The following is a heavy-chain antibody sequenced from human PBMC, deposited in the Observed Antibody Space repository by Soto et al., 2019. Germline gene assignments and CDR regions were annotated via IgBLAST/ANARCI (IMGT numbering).Heavy chain of an antibody. V-gene: IGHV1-69*02. J-gene: IGHJ6*02. Sequence: QVQLVQSGAEVKKPGSSVKVSCKASGGTFSSYTISWVRQAPGQGLEWMGRIIPILGIANYAQKFQGRVKITAEKSTSTAYMELSSLRSEDTAVYYCARVPRIAAADYYYYYGMDVWGQGTTVTVSS. CDR3: ARVPRIAAADYYYYYGMDV. CDR1: GGTFSSYT. CDR2: IIPILGIA. D-gene: IGHD6-13*01.